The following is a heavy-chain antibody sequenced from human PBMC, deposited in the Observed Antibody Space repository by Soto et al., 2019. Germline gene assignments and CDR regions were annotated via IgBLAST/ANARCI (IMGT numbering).Heavy chain of an antibody. Sequence: SETLSLTCTVSGGSVTNSSYYWGWIRRSPGKGLEWIGSVYYRGRSYSKSSVKSRVTISVDTSKNRFSLSLNSVTASDTAVYFCVSQRTTVPTQAYFDYWGPGALVTVSS. J-gene: IGHJ4*02. V-gene: IGHV4-39*01. D-gene: IGHD4-17*01. CDR1: GGSVTNSSYY. CDR2: VYYRGRS. CDR3: VSQRTTVPTQAYFDY.